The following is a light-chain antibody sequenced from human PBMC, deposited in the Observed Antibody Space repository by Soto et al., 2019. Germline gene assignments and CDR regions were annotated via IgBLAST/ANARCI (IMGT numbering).Light chain of an antibody. CDR2: GAS. CDR1: QSVSIN. J-gene: IGKJ3*01. Sequence: EIVMTQSPATLSVSPGERVTLSCRASQSVSINLAWYQHKPGQAPRLLIYGASTRATGIPARFSGSGSGTEFTLTISSLQSEDFAVYYCQQYSNWPPFTFGHGTKVDV. V-gene: IGKV3-15*01. CDR3: QQYSNWPPFT.